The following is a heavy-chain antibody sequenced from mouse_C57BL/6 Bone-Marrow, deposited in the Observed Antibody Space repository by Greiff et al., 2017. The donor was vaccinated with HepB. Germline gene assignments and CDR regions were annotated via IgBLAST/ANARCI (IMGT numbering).Heavy chain of an antibody. CDR3: TRSYGSSWFAY. V-gene: IGHV14-4*01. Sequence: VQLQQSGAELVRPGASVKLSCTASGFNIKDDYMHWVKQRPEQGLEWIGWIDPENGDTEYASKFQGKATITADTSSNTAYLQLSSLTSEDTAVYYCTRSYGSSWFAYWGRGTVVTVSA. CDR2: IDPENGDT. D-gene: IGHD1-1*01. J-gene: IGHJ3*01. CDR1: GFNIKDDY.